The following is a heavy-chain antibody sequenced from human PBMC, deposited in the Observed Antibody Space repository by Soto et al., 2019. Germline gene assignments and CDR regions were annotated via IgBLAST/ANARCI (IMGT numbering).Heavy chain of an antibody. CDR3: ARDLPPYERRRQSAGAFED. V-gene: IGHV4-4*07. Sequence: QVQLQESGPGLVRPSETLSLTCSVSGSSFTGDYWSWIRQPAGKGLEWIGRVFGNGAGTPIYNSSLKNRVTMSVDSSTKQFSLKLTSVTAADTAVYFCARDLPPYERRRQSAGAFEDWGQGILVTVSS. CDR2: VFGNGAGTP. CDR1: GSSFTGDY. J-gene: IGHJ4*02. D-gene: IGHD3-22*01.